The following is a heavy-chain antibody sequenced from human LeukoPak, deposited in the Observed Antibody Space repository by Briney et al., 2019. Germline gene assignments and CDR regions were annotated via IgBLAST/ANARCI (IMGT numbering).Heavy chain of an antibody. J-gene: IGHJ4*02. CDR1: GYTFTSYG. V-gene: IGHV1-18*01. Sequence: ASVKVSCKASGYTFTSYGISWVRQAPGQGLEWMGWISAYNSNTNYAQKLQGRVIMTTDTSTTIAYTELRSLRSDDTAVYYCAREGRYSGYGTDYWGQGTLVTVSS. D-gene: IGHD5-12*01. CDR2: ISAYNSNT. CDR3: AREGRYSGYGTDY.